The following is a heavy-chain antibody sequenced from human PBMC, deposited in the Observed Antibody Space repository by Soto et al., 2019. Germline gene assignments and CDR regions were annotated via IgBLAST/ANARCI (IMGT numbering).Heavy chain of an antibody. Sequence: QVQLVESGGGVVQPGRSLRLSCAASGFTFSKYGMHWVRQAPGKGLEWVAVIWYDGSNKYYADSVKGRFTISRDTSKNTLYLQMNGLRAEDTAVYYCATDGDYYASGTYHSYFSYWGQGTLVTVSS. CDR1: GFTFSKYG. D-gene: IGHD3-10*01. J-gene: IGHJ4*02. V-gene: IGHV3-33*01. CDR2: IWYDGSNK. CDR3: ATDGDYYASGTYHSYFSY.